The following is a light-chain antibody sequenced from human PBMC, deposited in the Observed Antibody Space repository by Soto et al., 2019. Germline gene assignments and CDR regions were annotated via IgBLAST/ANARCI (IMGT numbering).Light chain of an antibody. CDR1: QTISRW. V-gene: IGKV1-5*01. J-gene: IGKJ5*01. Sequence: EIQLSQTPSTLSASVGYDVTITCRASQTISRWLAWYQQKPGRAPKLLIYDASTLESGVPSRFSGSGSETEFTLTISRLQPDDFATYFCHSRAFGQGTRLEIK. CDR2: DAS. CDR3: HSRA.